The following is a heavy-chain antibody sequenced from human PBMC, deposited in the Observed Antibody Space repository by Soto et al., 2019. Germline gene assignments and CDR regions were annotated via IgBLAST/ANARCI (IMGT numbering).Heavy chain of an antibody. CDR2: IYDSGST. CDR1: GGSTTSGGYY. J-gene: IGHJ4*02. Sequence: SETLSLTCTVSGGSTTSGGYYWSWIRQHPGKGLEWLGYIYDSGSTFYNPSLKSRITLSVDTSKNQFSLKLSSVTVADTAIYFCARKKAGYFYGIDYCGQGTLVTVSS. CDR3: ARKKAGYFYGIDY. V-gene: IGHV4-31*03. D-gene: IGHD3-10*01.